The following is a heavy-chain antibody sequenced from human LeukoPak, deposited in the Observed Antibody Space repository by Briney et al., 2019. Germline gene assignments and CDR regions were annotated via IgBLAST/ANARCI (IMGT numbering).Heavy chain of an antibody. Sequence: KSSETLSLTCAVYGGSLSGYYWSWIRQPPGKGLEWIGEINHSGSTNYNPSLKSRVTISVDTSKTQFSLKLSSVTAADTAVYYCSTLMYYYDNSGYFWEYWGQGTLVTASS. V-gene: IGHV4-34*01. J-gene: IGHJ4*02. CDR2: INHSGST. CDR1: GGSLSGYY. CDR3: STLMYYYDNSGYFWEY. D-gene: IGHD3-22*01.